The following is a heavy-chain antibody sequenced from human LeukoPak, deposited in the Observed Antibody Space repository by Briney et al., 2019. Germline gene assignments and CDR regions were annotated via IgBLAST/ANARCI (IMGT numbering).Heavy chain of an antibody. Sequence: ASVKVSCKASGYTFTSYAMNWVRQAPGQGLEWMGWINTNTGNPTYAQGFTGRFVFSLDTSVSTAYLQISSLKAEDTAVYYCASSAVAGTQRSRPYDYWGQGTLVTVSS. J-gene: IGHJ4*02. D-gene: IGHD6-19*01. CDR3: ASSAVAGTQRSRPYDY. V-gene: IGHV7-4-1*02. CDR2: INTNTGNP. CDR1: GYTFTSYA.